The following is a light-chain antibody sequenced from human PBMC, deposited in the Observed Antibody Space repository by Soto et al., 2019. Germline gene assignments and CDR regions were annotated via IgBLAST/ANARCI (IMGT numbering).Light chain of an antibody. Sequence: DVQMTQSPSSLSAFVGDRVTITCRASQGIAPYLAWFQQKPGKVPKLLIYATSTLQSGVPSRFSGSGSGTDFTLTINSLQPEDVGTYYXQKYNSAPLTFGGGTKVEIK. J-gene: IGKJ4*01. CDR1: QGIAPY. CDR2: ATS. CDR3: QKYNSAPLT. V-gene: IGKV1-27*01.